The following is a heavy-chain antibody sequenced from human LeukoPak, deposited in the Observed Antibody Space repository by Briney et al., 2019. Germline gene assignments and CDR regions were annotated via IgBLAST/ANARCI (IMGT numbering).Heavy chain of an antibody. CDR1: GYTFTGYY. D-gene: IGHD3-16*02. Sequence: ASVKVSCKASGYTFTGYYMHWVRQAPGQGLEGMGWINPNSGGTNYAQKFQGRVTMTRDTSISTAYMELSRLRSDDTAVYYCAGDYVWGSYRSTVVMYWFDPWGQGTLVTVSS. J-gene: IGHJ5*02. CDR3: AGDYVWGSYRSTVVMYWFDP. CDR2: INPNSGGT. V-gene: IGHV1-2*02.